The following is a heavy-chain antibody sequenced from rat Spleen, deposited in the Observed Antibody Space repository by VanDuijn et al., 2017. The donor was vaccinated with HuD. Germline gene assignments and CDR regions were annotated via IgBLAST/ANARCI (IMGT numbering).Heavy chain of an antibody. CDR1: GFTYSNYV. Sequence: EVQLVESGGGLVQPGRSMKLSCAASGFTYSNYVMAWVRQAPTKGLEWVTSISTGDGNTYYRGSVKGRFTVSRDYAKNTLYLQMDSLRSEDTATYYCTRGYVMDAWGQGASVTVSS. CDR3: TRGYVMDA. CDR2: ISTGDGNT. J-gene: IGHJ4*01. V-gene: IGHV5-25*01.